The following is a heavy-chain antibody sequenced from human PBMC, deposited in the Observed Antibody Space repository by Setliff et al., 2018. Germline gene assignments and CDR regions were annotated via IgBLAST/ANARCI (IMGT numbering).Heavy chain of an antibody. V-gene: IGHV1-46*01. J-gene: IGHJ4*02. CDR2: INPSGGST. Sequence: ASVKVSCKASGYTFTSYSMHWVRQAPGQGLEWMGIINPSGGSTSYAQKFQGRVTVTTDTSTSTAYMALRSLRSDDTAVYYCAWAPPKIVVTVAALDYWGQGALVTVSS. D-gene: IGHD2-15*01. CDR1: GYTFTSYS. CDR3: AWAPPKIVVTVAALDY.